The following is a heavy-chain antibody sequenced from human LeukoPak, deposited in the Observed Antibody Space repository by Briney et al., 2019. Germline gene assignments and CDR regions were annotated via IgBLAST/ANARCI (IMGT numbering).Heavy chain of an antibody. CDR2: INWNGGST. CDR1: GFSFDDYG. J-gene: IGHJ6*03. V-gene: IGHV3-20*04. Sequence: GGSLRLSCAASGFSFDDYGMSWVRQAPGKGLEYVSGINWNGGSTGYADSVKGRFTISRDNARNSLYLQMNSLRAEDTALYYCARGGWMYALYYYHYYMDVWGKGTTVTVSS. D-gene: IGHD6-19*01. CDR3: ARGGWMYALYYYHYYMDV.